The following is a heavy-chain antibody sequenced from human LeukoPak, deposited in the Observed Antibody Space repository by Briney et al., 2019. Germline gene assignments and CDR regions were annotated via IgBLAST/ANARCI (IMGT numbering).Heavy chain of an antibody. CDR1: GITFSTYG. V-gene: IGHV3-23*01. CDR2: ISGSGGNT. Sequence: SGGTLRLSCAASGITFSTYGMSWVRQAPGKGLEWVSTISGSGGNTYYADSVKGRFTISRDNSKSTLYLQMNSLRAEDTAVYYCAKLNGLWLRELTNWFDPWGQGTLVTVSS. D-gene: IGHD5-18*01. CDR3: AKLNGLWLRELTNWFDP. J-gene: IGHJ5*02.